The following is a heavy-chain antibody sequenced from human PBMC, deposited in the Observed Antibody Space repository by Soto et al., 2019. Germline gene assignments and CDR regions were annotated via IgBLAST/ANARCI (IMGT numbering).Heavy chain of an antibody. D-gene: IGHD3-22*01. J-gene: IGHJ5*02. CDR3: ARPTRYYYDSSGQSAWFDP. V-gene: IGHV1-18*01. CDR1: GYTFTSYG. CDR2: ISAYNGNT. Sequence: ASVKVSCKASGYTFTSYGISWVRQAPGQGLEWMGWISAYNGNTNYAQKFQGRVTITADESTSTAYMELSSLRSEDTAVYYCARPTRYYYDSSGQSAWFDPWG.